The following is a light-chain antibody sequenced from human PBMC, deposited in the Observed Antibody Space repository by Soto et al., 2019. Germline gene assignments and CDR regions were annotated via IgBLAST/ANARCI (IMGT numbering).Light chain of an antibody. CDR2: EGS. Sequence: QSALTQPASVSGSPGQSITISCTGTSSDVGSYNLVSWYQQHPGKAPKLMIYEGSKRPSGVSNRFSGSKSGNTASLTISGLQAEDEAYYYCCSYAGSSTRVVFGGGTKLTVL. V-gene: IGLV2-23*01. CDR3: CSYAGSSTRVV. J-gene: IGLJ2*01. CDR1: SSDVGSYNL.